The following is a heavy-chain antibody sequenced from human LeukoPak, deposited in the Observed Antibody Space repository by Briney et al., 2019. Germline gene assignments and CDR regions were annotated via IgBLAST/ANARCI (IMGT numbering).Heavy chain of an antibody. CDR2: INPSSGAS. J-gene: IGHJ4*02. V-gene: IGHV1-2*02. Sequence: ASVKVSCKASGYTFTDYYIHWVRQAPGQGLEWMGWINPSSGASNYEQKFQGRVTMTRDTSASTAYMELSSLTSDDAAVYYCARTVTTRNGYWVQGTLVTVSS. D-gene: IGHD4-17*01. CDR1: GYTFTDYY. CDR3: ARTVTTRNGY.